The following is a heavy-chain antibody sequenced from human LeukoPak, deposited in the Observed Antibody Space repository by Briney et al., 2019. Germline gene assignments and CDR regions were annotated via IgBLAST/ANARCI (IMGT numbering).Heavy chain of an antibody. V-gene: IGHV3-23*01. CDR1: GFTFSSYA. D-gene: IGHD3-3*01. CDR3: AKGTGDFWSGYYTGNWFDP. CDR2: ISGSGGST. J-gene: IGHJ5*02. Sequence: GGSLRLSCAASGFTFSSYAMSWVRQAPGKGLEWVSAISGSGGSTYYADSVKGRFTISRDNSKNTLYLQMNSLRAEDTAVYYCAKGTGDFWSGYYTGNWFDPWGQGTLVTVSS.